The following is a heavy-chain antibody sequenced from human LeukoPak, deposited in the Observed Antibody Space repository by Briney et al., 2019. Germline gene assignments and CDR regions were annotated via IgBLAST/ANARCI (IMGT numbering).Heavy chain of an antibody. CDR2: IYHSGDT. CDR3: AKGTSSGWYYFDY. J-gene: IGHJ4*02. Sequence: ASETLSLTCTVSGYSITSGYYWGWIRQPPGKGLEWIGSIYHSGDTYHNPSLKSRVTISVDTSKNQFSLKLDSVTAADTAVYYCAKGTSSGWYYFDYWGQGTLVTVSS. V-gene: IGHV4-38-2*02. D-gene: IGHD6-19*01. CDR1: GYSITSGYY.